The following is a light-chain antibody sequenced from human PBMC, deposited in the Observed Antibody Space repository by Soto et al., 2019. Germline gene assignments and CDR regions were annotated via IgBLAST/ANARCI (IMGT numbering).Light chain of an antibody. CDR3: SSNTSSSTAV. J-gene: IGLJ1*01. Sequence: QSALTQPAYVSGSPGQSITISCTGASSDVGGYNYVSWYQQHLGKATKLMIYDVSNRPSGVSNRFSGSKSRNTASRTISGLQADVEVDYYCSSNTSSSTAVFGPGTKVTVL. CDR1: SSDVGGYNY. V-gene: IGLV2-14*01. CDR2: DVS.